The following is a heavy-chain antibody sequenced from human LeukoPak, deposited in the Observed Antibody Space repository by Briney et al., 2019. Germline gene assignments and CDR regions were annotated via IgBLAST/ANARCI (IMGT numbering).Heavy chain of an antibody. Sequence: QTGGSLRLSCAASGFTFSSYGMHWVRQAPGKGLEWVAFIRYDGSNKYYADSVKGRFTISRDNSKNTLYLQMNSLRAEDTAVYYCARESGDTALYYMDVWGKGTTVTASS. V-gene: IGHV3-30*02. J-gene: IGHJ6*03. CDR3: ARESGDTALYYMDV. CDR1: GFTFSSYG. CDR2: IRYDGSNK. D-gene: IGHD5-18*01.